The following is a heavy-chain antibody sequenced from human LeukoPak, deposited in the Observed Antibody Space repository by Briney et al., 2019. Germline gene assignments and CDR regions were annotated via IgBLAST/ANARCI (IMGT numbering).Heavy chain of an antibody. J-gene: IGHJ4*02. V-gene: IGHV4-34*01. Sequence: PSETLSLTCAVYGGSFSGYYWSWIRQPPGKGLEWIGEINHSGSTNYNPSLKSRVTISVDTSKNQFSLKLSSVTAVDTAVYYCARLGEWLVDYWGQGTLVTVSS. CDR3: ARLGEWLVDY. CDR2: INHSGST. D-gene: IGHD3-16*01. CDR1: GGSFSGYY.